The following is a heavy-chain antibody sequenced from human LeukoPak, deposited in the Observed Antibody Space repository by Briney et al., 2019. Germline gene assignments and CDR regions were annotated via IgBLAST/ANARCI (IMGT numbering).Heavy chain of an antibody. CDR1: GFTVSSNY. D-gene: IGHD5-18*01. V-gene: IGHV3-53*01. Sequence: GGSLRLSCAASGFTVSSNYMSWVRQAPGKGLEWVSVIYSGGSTYYADSVKGRFTISRDNSKNTLYLQMNSLRAEDTAVYYCARRYSYGYGPDAFDIWGQGTMVTVSS. CDR3: ARRYSYGYGPDAFDI. J-gene: IGHJ3*02. CDR2: IYSGGST.